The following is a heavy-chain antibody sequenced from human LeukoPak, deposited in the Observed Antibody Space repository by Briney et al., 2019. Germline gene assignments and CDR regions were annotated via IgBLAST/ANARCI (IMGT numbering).Heavy chain of an antibody. D-gene: IGHD3-10*01. CDR2: ISAGGGST. J-gene: IGHJ3*02. V-gene: IGHV3-23*01. CDR1: GFTFSNYA. Sequence: PGGSLRLSCAASGFTFSNYAMSWVRQAPGKGLEWVSAISAGGGSTYYADSVKGRFTISRDNSKNTLYLQMNSLRAEDTAVYYCAKVPSGNDAFDIWGQGTMVTVSS. CDR3: AKVPSGNDAFDI.